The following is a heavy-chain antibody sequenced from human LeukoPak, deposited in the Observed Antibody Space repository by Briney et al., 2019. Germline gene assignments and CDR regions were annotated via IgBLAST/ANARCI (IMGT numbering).Heavy chain of an antibody. CDR2: ISAYNGNT. J-gene: IGHJ5*02. D-gene: IGHD5-18*01. CDR1: GYTFTSYG. Sequence: GASVKVSCKASGYTFTSYGISWVRQAPGQGLEWMGWISAYNGNTNYAQKLEGRVTMTTDTSMSTAYMELRSLRSDDTAVYYCARGSGIQLWANWFDPWGQGTLVTVSS. CDR3: ARGSGIQLWANWFDP. V-gene: IGHV1-18*01.